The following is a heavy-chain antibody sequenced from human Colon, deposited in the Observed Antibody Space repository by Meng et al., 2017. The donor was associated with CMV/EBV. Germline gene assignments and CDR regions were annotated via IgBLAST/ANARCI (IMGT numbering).Heavy chain of an antibody. D-gene: IGHD2-2*01. CDR1: GFPFSNFA. CDR2: ISGTAGGT. J-gene: IGHJ6*02. Sequence: GESLKISCAASGFPFSNFAMTWVRQAPGKGLEWVSTISGTAGGTYFADAVKGRFTISRDNSKNTLYLQMNSLRADDTAVYYCAKVLSGTRYKEGGNYYGMDVWGQGTTVTVSS. V-gene: IGHV3-23*01. CDR3: AKVLSGTRYKEGGNYYGMDV.